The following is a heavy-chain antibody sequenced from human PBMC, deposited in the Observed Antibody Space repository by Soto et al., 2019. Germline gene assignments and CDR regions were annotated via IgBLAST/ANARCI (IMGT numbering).Heavy chain of an antibody. D-gene: IGHD4-4*01. J-gene: IGHJ6*03. CDR1: GFSISSYY. CDR3: ARLVSNYGYYYYYYMDA. Sequence: SDTLSLTCTVSGFSISSYYRSWIRQPPGKGLEWIGYIYYSGSTNYNPSLKSRVTISVATSKNQFSLKLSSVTAADTAVYYCARLVSNYGYYYYYYMDAWGKGTTVTVSS. V-gene: IGHV4-59*08. CDR2: IYYSGST.